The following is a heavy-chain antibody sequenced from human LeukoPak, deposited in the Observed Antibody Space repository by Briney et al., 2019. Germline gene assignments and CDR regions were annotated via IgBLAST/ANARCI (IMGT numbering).Heavy chain of an antibody. CDR2: ITTKAYGEKT. V-gene: IGHV3-49*04. D-gene: IGHD3-22*01. J-gene: IGHJ6*02. Sequence: GGSLRLSCTTSGVTFGEFAMSWVRQAPGRGLEWVGFITTKAYGEKTGYAASVKVRFTISRDDSKSIGYLQMNSLKTEDTAVYYCARDRHYYDSSGYYHQPDYYYGMDVWGQGTTVTVSS. CDR1: GVTFGEFA. CDR3: ARDRHYYDSSGYYHQPDYYYGMDV.